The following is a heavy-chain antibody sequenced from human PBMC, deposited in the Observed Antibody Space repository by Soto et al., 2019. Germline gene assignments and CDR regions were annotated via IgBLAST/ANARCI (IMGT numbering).Heavy chain of an antibody. D-gene: IGHD6-13*01. J-gene: IGHJ5*02. Sequence: SGPTLVNPTQTLTLTCTFSGFSLSTSGMRVSWIRQPPGKALEWLARIDWGDDKFYSTSLKTRLTISKDTSKNQVVLTMTNMDPVDTAAYSCARTLIAAAGTGYNWFDPWGRGALVTVSS. V-gene: IGHV2-70*04. CDR2: IDWGDDK. CDR1: GFSLSTSGMR. CDR3: ARTLIAAAGTGYNWFDP.